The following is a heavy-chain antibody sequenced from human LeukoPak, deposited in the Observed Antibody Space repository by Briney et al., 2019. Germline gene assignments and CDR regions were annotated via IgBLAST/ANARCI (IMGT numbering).Heavy chain of an antibody. CDR3: ARGPGSYYYYYYMDV. CDR1: GGSISSSSYY. D-gene: IGHD1-26*01. Sequence: PSETLSLTCTVSGGSISSSSYYWSWIRQPPGKGLEWIGYIYYSGSTNYNPSLKSRVTISVDTSKNQFSLKLSSVTAADTAVYYCARGPGSYYYYYYMDVWGKGTTVTVSS. CDR2: IYYSGST. V-gene: IGHV4-61*01. J-gene: IGHJ6*03.